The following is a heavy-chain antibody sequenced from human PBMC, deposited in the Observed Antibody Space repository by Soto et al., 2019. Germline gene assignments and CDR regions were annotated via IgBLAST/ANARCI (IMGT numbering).Heavy chain of an antibody. J-gene: IGHJ4*02. D-gene: IGHD3-9*01. Sequence: PSETLSLTCTVSGGSISSVGYYWSWIRQHPGKGLEWIGYIYYSGSTYYNPSLKSRVTISVDTSKNQFSLKLSSVTAADTAVYYCARDIDSVYYFDYWGQGTLVTVSS. CDR2: IYYSGST. CDR1: GGSISSVGYY. CDR3: ARDIDSVYYFDY. V-gene: IGHV4-31*03.